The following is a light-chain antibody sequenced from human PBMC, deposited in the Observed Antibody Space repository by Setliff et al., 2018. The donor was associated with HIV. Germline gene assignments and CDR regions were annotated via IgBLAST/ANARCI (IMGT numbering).Light chain of an antibody. CDR2: RKD. Sequence: QSVLTQPPSASGAPGQTVTISCSGSSSNIETHYVYWYQQFPGTAPKLPIYRKDQRPSGVPARFSGSKSGTSAALTISDLRAEDEAEYFCAAWNDRPTGIYVFGTGTKV. CDR1: SSNIETHY. CDR3: AAWNDRPTGIYV. V-gene: IGLV1-47*01. J-gene: IGLJ1*01.